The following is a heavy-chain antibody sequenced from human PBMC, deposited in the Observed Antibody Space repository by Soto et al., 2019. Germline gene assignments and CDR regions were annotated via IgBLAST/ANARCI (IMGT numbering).Heavy chain of an antibody. D-gene: IGHD2-15*01. CDR2: IYYSGST. Sequence: QLQLQESGPGLVKPSETLSLTCTVSGGSISSSSYYWGWIRQPPGKGLEWIGSIYYSGSTYYNPSLKSRVTISVDTSKNQFSLKLSSVTAADTAVYYCARRPSVGYCSGGSCRTYYYFDYWGQGTLVTVSS. V-gene: IGHV4-39*01. J-gene: IGHJ4*02. CDR1: GGSISSSSYY. CDR3: ARRPSVGYCSGGSCRTYYYFDY.